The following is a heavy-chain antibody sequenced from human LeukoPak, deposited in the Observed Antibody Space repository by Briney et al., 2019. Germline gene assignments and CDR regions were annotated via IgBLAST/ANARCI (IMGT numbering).Heavy chain of an antibody. J-gene: IGHJ4*02. CDR3: VKDYSTIAAAANPLFDY. V-gene: IGHV3-23*01. D-gene: IGHD6-13*01. CDR2: ISGSGDAT. Sequence: GGSLRLSCAASGFTFSGYSMSWVRQAPGKGPEWVSTISGSGDATYYADSVKGRFTISRDNSKNTLYVQMHSLRAEDTAVYYCVKDYSTIAAAANPLFDYWGQGALVTVSS. CDR1: GFTFSGYS.